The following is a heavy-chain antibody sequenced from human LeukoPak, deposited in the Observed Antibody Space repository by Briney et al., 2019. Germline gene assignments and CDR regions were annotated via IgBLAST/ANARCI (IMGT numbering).Heavy chain of an antibody. CDR1: GFTFSSYE. D-gene: IGHD6-13*01. Sequence: QSGGSLRLSCAASGFTFSSYEMNWVRQAPGKGLEWVSVIYSGGSTYYADSVKGRFTISRDNSKNTLYLQMNSLRAEDTAVYYCARGFSSSWGVFDYWGQGTLVTVSS. J-gene: IGHJ4*02. V-gene: IGHV3-53*01. CDR3: ARGFSSSWGVFDY. CDR2: IYSGGST.